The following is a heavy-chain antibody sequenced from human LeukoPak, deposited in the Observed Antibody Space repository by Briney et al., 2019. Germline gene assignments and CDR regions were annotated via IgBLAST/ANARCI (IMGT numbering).Heavy chain of an antibody. V-gene: IGHV3-48*02. D-gene: IGHD3-9*01. CDR3: AGSYTYDILSVLPGY. CDR1: GFTFSSYS. J-gene: IGHJ4*02. Sequence: GGSLRLSCVASGFTFSSYSMNWVRQAPGMGLEWVSYISSTSSTIYYADSAKGRFTISRDNAKNSLYLQMNSLRDEDTAVYYCAGSYTYDILSVLPGYWGQGTLVTVSS. CDR2: ISSTSSTI.